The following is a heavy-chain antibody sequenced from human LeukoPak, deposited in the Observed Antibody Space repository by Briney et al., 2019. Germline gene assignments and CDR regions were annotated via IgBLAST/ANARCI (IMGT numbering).Heavy chain of an antibody. Sequence: GGSLRLSCSASGFTFSSYAMHWVRQAPGKGLEYVSAISSNGDSTYYADSVKGRFTISRDNSKNTLYLQMSSLRAEDTAVYYCVKGLRCYDSSDTFDYWGQGTLVTVSS. CDR1: GFTFSSYA. V-gene: IGHV3-64D*06. CDR3: VKGLRCYDSSDTFDY. CDR2: ISSNGDST. J-gene: IGHJ4*02. D-gene: IGHD3-22*01.